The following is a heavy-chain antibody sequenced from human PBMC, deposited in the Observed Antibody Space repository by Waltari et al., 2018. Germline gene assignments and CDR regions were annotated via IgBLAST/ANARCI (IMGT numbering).Heavy chain of an antibody. V-gene: IGHV4-34*01. CDR1: GGSFSGYY. Sequence: QVQLQQWGAGLLKPSETLSLTCAVYGGSFSGYYWSWIRQPPGKGLEWIGEINHSGSTNYNPSLKSGVTISVDTSKNQFSLKLSSVTAADTAGYYCARGGCSSTSCYARDAFDIWGQGTMVTVSS. D-gene: IGHD2-2*01. CDR2: INHSGST. J-gene: IGHJ3*02. CDR3: ARGGCSSTSCYARDAFDI.